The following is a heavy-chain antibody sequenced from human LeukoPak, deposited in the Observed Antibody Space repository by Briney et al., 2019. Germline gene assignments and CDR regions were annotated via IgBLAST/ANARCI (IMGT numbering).Heavy chain of an antibody. V-gene: IGHV3-66*03. J-gene: IGHJ5*02. CDR2: IRDSGEA. Sequence: QCGGSLSLSCAVSGFRVSDYYMGWVRQAPGKGLEWVGLIRDSGEAFYADFARGRFAISRDESENTLYLQMNSLRVEDTAVYLCARDRAANQDWVEFDPWGQGTPVIVSS. D-gene: IGHD3/OR15-3a*01. CDR1: GFRVSDYY. CDR3: ARDRAANQDWVEFDP.